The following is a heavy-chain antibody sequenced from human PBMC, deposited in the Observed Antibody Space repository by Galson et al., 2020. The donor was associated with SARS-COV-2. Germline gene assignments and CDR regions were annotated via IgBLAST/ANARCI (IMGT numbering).Heavy chain of an antibody. V-gene: IGHV3-30*04. CDR3: VRDKLGDKLELDY. CDR2: LSYDGKTE. Sequence: GESLKISCVASGFSFTLHPMHWVRQAPGKGLEWVAVLSYDGKTEYYGDSVKGRFTISRDNSKNTLYLQMIGLRPEDTAVYYCVRDKLGDKLELDYWGQGTLVTVSA. CDR1: GFSFTLHP. D-gene: IGHD2-21*02. J-gene: IGHJ4*01.